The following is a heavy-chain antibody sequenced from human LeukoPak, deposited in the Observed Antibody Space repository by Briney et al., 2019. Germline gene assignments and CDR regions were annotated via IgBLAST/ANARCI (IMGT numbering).Heavy chain of an antibody. CDR3: TRTLAYCGGDCYSHFDY. J-gene: IGHJ4*02. D-gene: IGHD2-21*01. CDR1: GFTFGDYA. CDR2: IRSKAYGGTT. V-gene: IGHV3-49*04. Sequence: GGSLRLSCTASGFTFGDYAMSWVRQAPGKGLEWVGFIRSKAYGGTTEYAASVKGGFTISRDDSKSIAYLQMNSLKTEDTAVYYCTRTLAYCGGDCYSHFDYWGQGTLVTVSS.